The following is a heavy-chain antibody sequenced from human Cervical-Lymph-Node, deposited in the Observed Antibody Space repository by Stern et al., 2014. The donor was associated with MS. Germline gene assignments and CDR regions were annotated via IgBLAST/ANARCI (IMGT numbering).Heavy chain of an antibody. CDR1: GGSFSMDT. V-gene: IGHV1-69*01. CDR3: ARDQGGIADS. Sequence: QVQLVQSGAEAKKPGSSVKVSCKASGGSFSMDTISWVRQAPGQGLEWMGGLTPMFGTSDYAQKFQGRVTTTADVSTSTAYMELTSLRSEDTAVYFCARDQGGIADSWGQGTLVIVPS. CDR2: LTPMFGTS. D-gene: IGHD6-13*01. J-gene: IGHJ4*02.